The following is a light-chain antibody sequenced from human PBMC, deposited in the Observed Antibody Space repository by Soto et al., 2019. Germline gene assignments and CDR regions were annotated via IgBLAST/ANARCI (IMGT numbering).Light chain of an antibody. CDR1: QSVGSD. Sequence: VLSKSPATLSVSQRARAPSPWMASQSVGSDLAWYQQKPGQAPRLVIYDIFTRATGVPTRISGSGSGTEFTLTISSLQSEDFAVYYCQQYNSWPLTFGGGTKV. V-gene: IGKV3D-15*01. CDR2: DIF. CDR3: QQYNSWPLT. J-gene: IGKJ4*01.